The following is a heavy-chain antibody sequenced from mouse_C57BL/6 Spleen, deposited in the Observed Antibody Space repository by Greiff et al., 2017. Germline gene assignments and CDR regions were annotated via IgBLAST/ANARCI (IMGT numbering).Heavy chain of an antibody. CDR2: INPSNGGT. D-gene: IGHD2-3*01. CDR1: GYTFTSYW. J-gene: IGHJ3*01. V-gene: IGHV1-53*01. CDR3: AREEFYDGYLAWFAY. Sequence: VQLQQPGTELVKPGASVKLSCKASGYTFTSYWMHWVKQRPGQGLEWIGNINPSNGGTNYNEKFKSKATLTVDKSSSTAYMQLSSLTSEDSAVYYCAREEFYDGYLAWFAYWGQGTLVTVSA.